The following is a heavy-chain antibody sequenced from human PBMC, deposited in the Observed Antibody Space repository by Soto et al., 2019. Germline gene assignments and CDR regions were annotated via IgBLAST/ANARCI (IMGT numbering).Heavy chain of an antibody. CDR1: GFTFSSYG. V-gene: IGHV3-30*18. J-gene: IGHJ4*02. CDR3: AKDSSSGWYDY. Sequence: QVQLVESGGGVVQPGRSLRLSCAASGFTFSSYGMHWVRQAPDKGLEWVAVISYDGSNKYYADSVKGRFTISRDNPKNTLYLQMNSLRAEDTAVYYCAKDSSSGWYDYWGQGTLVTVSS. CDR2: ISYDGSNK. D-gene: IGHD6-19*01.